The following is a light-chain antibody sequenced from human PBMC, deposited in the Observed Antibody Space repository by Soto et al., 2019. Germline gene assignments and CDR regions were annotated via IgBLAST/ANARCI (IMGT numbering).Light chain of an antibody. CDR2: GAS. Sequence: EIVLTQSPGTLSLSPGESATLSCRASQSVTSNDLAWYQQKPGQAPRLLIYGASSRATGIPDRFSGSGSGTDFTLTISRLEPEDFAVYYCQQYGSSPRTFGQGTKVDIK. CDR1: QSVTSND. V-gene: IGKV3-20*01. CDR3: QQYGSSPRT. J-gene: IGKJ1*01.